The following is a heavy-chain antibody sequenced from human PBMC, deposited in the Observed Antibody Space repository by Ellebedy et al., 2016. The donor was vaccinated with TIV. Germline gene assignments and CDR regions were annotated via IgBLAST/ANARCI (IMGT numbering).Heavy chain of an antibody. CDR1: GGSLSGYY. J-gene: IGHJ4*02. CDR2: VNHGGST. V-gene: IGHV4-34*01. CDR3: ARLYGSGSPDDY. D-gene: IGHD3-10*01. Sequence: MPSETLSLTCAVYGGSLSGYYWSWIRQAPGKGLEWMGEVNHGGSTIYNPSLKSRVSMAVGTSKNQFSLRLSPVTAADTAVYYCARLYGSGSPDDYWGQGTLVTVSS.